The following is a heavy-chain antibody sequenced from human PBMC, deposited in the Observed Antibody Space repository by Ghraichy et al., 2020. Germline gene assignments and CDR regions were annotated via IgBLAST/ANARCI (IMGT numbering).Heavy chain of an antibody. Sequence: ASVKVSCKASGYTFTSYDINWVRQAPGQGLEWMGWMNPNSGNTGYAQKLQGRVTMTRNTSISTAYMELSSLRSEDTAVYYSARRYSSSFAFDYWGQGTLVTVSS. D-gene: IGHD6-6*01. V-gene: IGHV1-8*01. CDR2: MNPNSGNT. CDR3: ARRYSSSFAFDY. CDR1: GYTFTSYD. J-gene: IGHJ4*02.